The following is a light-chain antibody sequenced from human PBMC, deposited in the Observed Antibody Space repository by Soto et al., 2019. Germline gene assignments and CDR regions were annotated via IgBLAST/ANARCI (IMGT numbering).Light chain of an antibody. CDR3: QHYGSCPRSWT. CDR2: SAS. CDR1: QSVSSSY. V-gene: IGKV3-20*01. Sequence: ESVLAQSPGTLSLSPGERATLSCRASQSVSSSYLAWYQQKPGQAPRLLIFSASSRATGIPDRFSGSGFGTDFALTISSLEPEDVAVDFCQHYGSCPRSWTFGQGTKVEIK. J-gene: IGKJ1*01.